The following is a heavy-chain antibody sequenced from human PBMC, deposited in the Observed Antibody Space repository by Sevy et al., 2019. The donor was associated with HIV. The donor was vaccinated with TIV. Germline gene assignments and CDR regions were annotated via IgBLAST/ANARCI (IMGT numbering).Heavy chain of an antibody. CDR2: INYNGHI. V-gene: IGHV4-59*08. CDR1: GGSITSLC. CDR3: AGENAWGRGYS. J-gene: IGHJ4*02. Sequence: SETLSLTCTVSGGSITSLCWNWIRQPPGKGLEWIANINYNGHINYNPSLKSRVTLSLDTSKNQFSLRLSSVTAADTAMYYCAGENAWGRGYSWGQGTLVTVSS. D-gene: IGHD1-26*01.